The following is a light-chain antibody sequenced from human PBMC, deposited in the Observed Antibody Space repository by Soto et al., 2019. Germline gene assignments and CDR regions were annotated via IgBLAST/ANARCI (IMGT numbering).Light chain of an antibody. Sequence: DIPLTQSPTFLSAAVGDTITITCRASQDVNSHLAWYQQTPGRAPKLLISYVSTLQSGVPSRVSGSGSRTDFTLTISSLQPEDFATYYCQEIDSYPPTFGQGTRLEIK. CDR1: QDVNSH. V-gene: IGKV1-9*01. CDR2: YVS. J-gene: IGKJ5*01. CDR3: QEIDSYPPT.